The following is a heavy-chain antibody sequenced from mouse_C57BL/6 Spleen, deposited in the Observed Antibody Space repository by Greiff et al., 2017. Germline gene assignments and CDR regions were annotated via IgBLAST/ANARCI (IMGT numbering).Heavy chain of an antibody. J-gene: IGHJ4*01. CDR2: IYPIDGST. CDR1: GYTFTDHT. V-gene: IGHV1-78*01. CDR3: ARAYDGYAMDY. D-gene: IGHD2-3*01. Sequence: QVQLKQSDAELVKPGASVKISCKVSGYTFTDHTIHWLKQRPEQGLAWIGYIYPIDGSTKYNEKFKGKATLTADKSSSPAYMQLNSLTSEDSAVYFFARAYDGYAMDYWGQGTSVTVSS.